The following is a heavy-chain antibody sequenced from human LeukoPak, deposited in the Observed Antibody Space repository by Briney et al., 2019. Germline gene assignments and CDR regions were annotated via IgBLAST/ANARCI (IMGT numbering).Heavy chain of an antibody. J-gene: IGHJ4*02. CDR1: GFPFGSYA. Sequence: GGSLRLSCAASGFPFGSYAMTWVRQAPGKGLESVSVITDGADTYYADSVKGRFTISRDNSQNTVHLQMDNLRADDTAVYYCAKVDYWSPENYLDSWGQGTLVTVSS. V-gene: IGHV3-23*01. D-gene: IGHD1-1*01. CDR3: AKVDYWSPENYLDS. CDR2: ITDGADT.